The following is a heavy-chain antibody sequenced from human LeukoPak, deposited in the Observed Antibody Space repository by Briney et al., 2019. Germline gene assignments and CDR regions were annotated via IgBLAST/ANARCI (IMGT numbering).Heavy chain of an antibody. CDR1: GFTFSSYW. Sequence: GGSLRLSCAASGFTFSSYWMHWVRQAPGKGLVWVSRISSDESSTSYADSVKGRFTISRDNSKNTVSLQLSSLRVEDTAVYFCAKDREDSAMISGVFDLWGRGTLVTVPS. CDR3: AKDREDSAMISGVFDL. D-gene: IGHD5-18*01. CDR2: ISSDESST. V-gene: IGHV3-74*01. J-gene: IGHJ2*01.